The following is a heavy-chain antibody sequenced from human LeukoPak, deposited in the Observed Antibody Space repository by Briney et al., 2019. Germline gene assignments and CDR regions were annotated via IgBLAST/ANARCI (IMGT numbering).Heavy chain of an antibody. V-gene: IGHV3-30-3*01. D-gene: IGHD3-3*01. J-gene: IGHJ4*02. CDR1: GFTFSSYA. CDR2: ISYDGSNK. Sequence: PGGSLRLSCAASGFTFSSYAMHWVRQAPGKGLEWVAVISYDGSNKYYADSVKGRFTISRDNSKNTLYLQMNSLRAEDTAVYYCARDHRSTYYDFWSGDFDYWGQGTLVTVSS. CDR3: ARDHRSTYYDFWSGDFDY.